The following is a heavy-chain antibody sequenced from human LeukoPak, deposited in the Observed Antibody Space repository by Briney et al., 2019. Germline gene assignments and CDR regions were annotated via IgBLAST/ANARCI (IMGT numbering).Heavy chain of an antibody. CDR3: TRDWKILRYFDWFSQ. D-gene: IGHD3-9*01. V-gene: IGHV3-49*04. CDR1: GFTFGDYA. CDR2: IRSKAYGGTT. J-gene: IGHJ4*02. Sequence: GGSLRLSCRASGFTFGDYAMSWVRQAPGKGLEWIGFIRSKAYGGTTQYAASVKGRFTISRDDPKSIAYLQMNSLKTEDTAVYYCTRDWKILRYFDWFSQWGQGTLVTVSS.